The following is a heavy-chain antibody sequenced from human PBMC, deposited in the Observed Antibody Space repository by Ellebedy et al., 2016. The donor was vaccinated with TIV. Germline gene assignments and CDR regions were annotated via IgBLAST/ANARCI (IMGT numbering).Heavy chain of an antibody. J-gene: IGHJ6*02. D-gene: IGHD3-10*01. CDR2: IYYSGST. CDR1: GGSISSYY. CDR3: AREVRGVIIGQYNYYGMDV. V-gene: IGHV4-59*01. Sequence: SETLSLTXTVSGGSISSYYWSWIRQPPGKGLEWIGYIYYSGSTNYNPSLKSRVTISVDTSKNQFSLKLSSVTAAYTAVYYCAREVRGVIIGQYNYYGMDVWGQGTTVTVSS.